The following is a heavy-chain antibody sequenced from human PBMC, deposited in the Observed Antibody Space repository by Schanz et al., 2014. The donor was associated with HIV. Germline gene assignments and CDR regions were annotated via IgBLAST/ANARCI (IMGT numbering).Heavy chain of an antibody. Sequence: QEQLVASGGGVVQPGRSLRLSCVASGFNFNSYGMHWVRQAPGKGLEWVAVMSYDGTKKHYADSMKGRFTISRDNARNSLYLQIRSLRAEDTAVYYCARGGLGVVAEGNAFDLWGQGTLVTVSS. J-gene: IGHJ3*01. D-gene: IGHD2-15*01. CDR2: MSYDGTKK. V-gene: IGHV3-30*03. CDR3: ARGGLGVVAEGNAFDL. CDR1: GFNFNSYG.